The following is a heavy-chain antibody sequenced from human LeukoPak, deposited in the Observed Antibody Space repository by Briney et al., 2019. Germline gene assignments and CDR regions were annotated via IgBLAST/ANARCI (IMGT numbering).Heavy chain of an antibody. J-gene: IGHJ4*02. Sequence: PGGSLRLSCAASGFTFSSYGMSWVRQAPGKGLEWVSAISSSGGSTYYADSVKGRFTISRDNSKNTLYLQMNSLRAEDTAVYYCARGSAYSYSFTGRERTKSRLDYWGQGTLVTVSS. V-gene: IGHV3-23*01. CDR2: ISSSGGST. D-gene: IGHD5-18*01. CDR1: GFTFSSYG. CDR3: ARGSAYSYSFTGRERTKSRLDY.